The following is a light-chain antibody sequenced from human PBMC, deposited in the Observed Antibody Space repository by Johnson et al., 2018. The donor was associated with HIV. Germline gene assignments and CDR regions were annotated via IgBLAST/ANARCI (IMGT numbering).Light chain of an antibody. CDR3: GTWDSSLSAEV. CDR2: ENN. J-gene: IGLJ1*01. V-gene: IGLV1-51*02. CDR1: SSNIGNNY. Sequence: QSVLTQPPSVSAAPGQRVTISCSGSSSNIGNNYVSWYQQVPGAAPKLLIYENNKRPSGIPDRFSGSKSGTSATLGITGLQTGDAADYYCGTWDSSLSAEVFGTGTKFTVL.